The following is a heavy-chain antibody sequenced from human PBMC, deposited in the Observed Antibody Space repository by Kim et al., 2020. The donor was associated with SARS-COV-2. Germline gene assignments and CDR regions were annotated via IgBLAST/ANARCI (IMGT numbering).Heavy chain of an antibody. CDR3: AKGGHRFDWRKAAGFDY. J-gene: IGHJ4*02. D-gene: IGHD3-9*01. Sequence: GGSLRLSCAASGFTFDDYAMHWVRQAPGKGLEWVSLISGDGGSTYYADSVKGRFTISRDNSKNSLYLQMNSLRTEDTALYYCAKGGHRFDWRKAAGFDYWGQGTLVTVSS. V-gene: IGHV3-43*02. CDR2: ISGDGGST. CDR1: GFTFDDYA.